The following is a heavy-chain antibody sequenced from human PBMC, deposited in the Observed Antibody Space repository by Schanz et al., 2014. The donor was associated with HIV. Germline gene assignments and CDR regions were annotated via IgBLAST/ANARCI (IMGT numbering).Heavy chain of an antibody. CDR2: MWYDESHK. CDR1: GFTFSDYY. CDR3: ARGRNGMGV. V-gene: IGHV3-33*08. J-gene: IGHJ6*02. Sequence: VQLVASGGGLVQPGRSLRLSCAASGFTFSDYYMSWIRQAPGMGLEWAAAMWYDESHKGYADSVKGRFTISRDNSKNTLYLEMNSLRPEDTAVYYCARGRNGMGVWGPGTTVTVSS.